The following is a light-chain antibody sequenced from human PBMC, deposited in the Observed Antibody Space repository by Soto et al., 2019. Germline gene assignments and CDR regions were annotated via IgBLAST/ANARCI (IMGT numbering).Light chain of an antibody. CDR3: SSYTSSSTVV. CDR2: EVS. J-gene: IGLJ2*01. CDR1: SSDVGGYNY. V-gene: IGLV2-14*01. Sequence: QSALTQPASVSGSPGQSITISCTGTSSDVGGYNYVSWYQQHPGKAPKLMIYEVSHRPSGVSNRFSGSKSGNTASLTISGLQAEDAADYYCSSYTSSSTVVFGGGTQLTVL.